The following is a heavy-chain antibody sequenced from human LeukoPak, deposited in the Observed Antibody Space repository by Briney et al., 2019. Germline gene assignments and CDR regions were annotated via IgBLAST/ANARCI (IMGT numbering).Heavy chain of an antibody. J-gene: IGHJ6*04. CDR1: GGSISSNNW. D-gene: IGHD3-16*01. V-gene: IGHV4-4*02. CDR3: ARDLGSSTPSGV. Sequence: SETLSLTCAVSGGSISSNNWWNWVRQPPGKGLEWIGEIYHTGTTNYNPSLNSRVTISVDKSKSQLFLKLNSVTAADTAVYYCARDLGSSTPSGVWGKGTTVTVSS. CDR2: IYHTGTT.